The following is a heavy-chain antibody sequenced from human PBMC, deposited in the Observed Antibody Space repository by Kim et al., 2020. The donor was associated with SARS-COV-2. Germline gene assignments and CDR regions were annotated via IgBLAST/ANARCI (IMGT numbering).Heavy chain of an antibody. CDR1: GGSISSSSYY. V-gene: IGHV4-39*01. J-gene: IGHJ5*02. Sequence: SETLSLTCTVSGGSISSSSYYWGWIRQPPGKGLEWIGSIYYSGSTYYNPSLKSRVTISVDTSKNQFSLKLSSVTAADTAVYYCARQGTYNWNAGTARVLYNWFDPWGQGTLVTVSS. D-gene: IGHD1-20*01. CDR2: IYYSGST. CDR3: ARQGTYNWNAGTARVLYNWFDP.